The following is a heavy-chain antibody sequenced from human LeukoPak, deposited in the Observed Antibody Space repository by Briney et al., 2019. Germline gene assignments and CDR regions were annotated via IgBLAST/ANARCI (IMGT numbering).Heavy chain of an antibody. D-gene: IGHD2-15*01. CDR1: GYTFSNFW. J-gene: IGHJ4*02. V-gene: IGHV5-51*01. CDR3: ARQLEGYCSGGRCYSGDC. Sequence: GESLKISCKGSGYTFSNFWIGWVRQMPGKGLEWMGIIYPGDSDTKYSPSFRGQVTISADKSISTAYLQWSSLKASDTAMYYCARQLEGYCSGGRCYSGDCWGQGTLVTVSS. CDR2: IYPGDSDT.